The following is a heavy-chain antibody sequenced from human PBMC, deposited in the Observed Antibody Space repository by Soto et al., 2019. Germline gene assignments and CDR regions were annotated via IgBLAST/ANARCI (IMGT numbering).Heavy chain of an antibody. J-gene: IGHJ4*02. CDR2: LYTGTDT. CDR1: GFTVSSTY. D-gene: IGHD1-26*01. V-gene: IGHV3-53*01. CDR3: ARSRYTGTHSRRSLDY. Sequence: GGSLRLSCAASGFTVSSTYLTWVRQAPGRGLEWVAILYTGTDTVYADSVKGRFTISRDSSKDTFYLQMNSLRAEDTAMYFCARSRYTGTHSRRSLDYWGQASLVTVSS.